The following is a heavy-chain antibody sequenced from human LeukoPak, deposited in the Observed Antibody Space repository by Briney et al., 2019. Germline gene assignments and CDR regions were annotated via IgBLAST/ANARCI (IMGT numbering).Heavy chain of an antibody. CDR2: IYYSGST. CDR1: GGSISSSSYY. V-gene: IGHV4-39*07. J-gene: IGHJ4*02. CDR3: ARESELMVYAIS. D-gene: IGHD2-8*01. Sequence: PSETLSLTCTVSGGSISSSSYYWGWIRQPPGKGLEWIGSIYYSGSTYYNPSLKSRVTISVDTSKNQFSLKLSSVTAADTAVYYCARESELMVYAISWGQGTLVTVSS.